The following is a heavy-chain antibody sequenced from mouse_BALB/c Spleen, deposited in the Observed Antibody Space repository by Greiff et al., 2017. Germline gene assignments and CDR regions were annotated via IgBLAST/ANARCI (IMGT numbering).Heavy chain of an antibody. CDR1: GFTFSSYA. CDR3: ARRERYYFDF. CDR2: ISSGGSYT. J-gene: IGHJ2*01. V-gene: IGHV5-9-3*01. Sequence: EVQLVESGGGLVKPGGSLKLSCAASGFTFSSYAMSWVRQTPEKRLEWVATISSGGSYTYYPDSVKGRFTISRDNAKNTLYLQMSSLRSEDTAMYYCARRERYYFDFWGQGTTLTGSS.